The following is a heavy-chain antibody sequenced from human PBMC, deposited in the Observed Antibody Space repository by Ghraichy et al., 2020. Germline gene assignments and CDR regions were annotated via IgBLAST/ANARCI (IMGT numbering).Heavy chain of an antibody. Sequence: SETLSLTCTVYGGSVINNNYYWGWLRQPPGKGLEWIGNIYYGGSTYYNPSLKSRVTISVDTSKNQFSLKLTSVAAADTAVFYCATYDFLNGYFDPWGQGTLVTVSS. D-gene: IGHD3-3*01. V-gene: IGHV4-39*01. J-gene: IGHJ5*02. CDR2: IYYGGST. CDR1: GGSVINNNYY. CDR3: ATYDFLNGYFDP.